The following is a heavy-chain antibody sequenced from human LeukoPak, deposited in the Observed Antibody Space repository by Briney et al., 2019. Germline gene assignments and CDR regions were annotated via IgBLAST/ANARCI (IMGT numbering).Heavy chain of an antibody. Sequence: GGSLRLSCAASGFTFSSYAMSWVRQAPGKGLEWVSAISGSGGSTYYADSVKGRFTISRDNSKNTLYLQVNSLRAEDTAVYYCAKDRGSSWYTAFDYWGQGTLVTVSS. D-gene: IGHD6-13*01. J-gene: IGHJ4*02. CDR1: GFTFSSYA. CDR3: AKDRGSSWYTAFDY. CDR2: ISGSGGST. V-gene: IGHV3-23*01.